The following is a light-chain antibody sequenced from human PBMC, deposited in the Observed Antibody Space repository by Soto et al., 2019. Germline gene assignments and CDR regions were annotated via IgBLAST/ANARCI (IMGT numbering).Light chain of an antibody. CDR3: AAWDDSLREV. V-gene: IGLV1-47*01. Sequence: QSVLTQPPSASGTPGQRVTIPWSESSSNIGSNYVYWYQQLPGTAPKLLIYSNNQRPSGVPERFSGSKSGTSASLAISGLRSEDEADYYCAAWDDSLREVFGTGTKVTVL. CDR1: SSNIGSNY. CDR2: SNN. J-gene: IGLJ1*01.